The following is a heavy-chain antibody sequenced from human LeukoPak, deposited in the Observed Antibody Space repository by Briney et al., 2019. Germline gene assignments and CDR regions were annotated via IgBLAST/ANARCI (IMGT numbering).Heavy chain of an antibody. Sequence: SQTLSLTCTVSGGSISSGGYYWSWIRQHPGKGLEWIGYIYYSGSTYYNPSLKSRVTISVDTSKNQFFRKLSSVTAADTAVYYCAREVVRLNWFDPWGQGTLVTVSS. CDR1: GGSISSGGYY. CDR2: IYYSGST. CDR3: AREVVRLNWFDP. D-gene: IGHD2-15*01. J-gene: IGHJ5*02. V-gene: IGHV4-31*03.